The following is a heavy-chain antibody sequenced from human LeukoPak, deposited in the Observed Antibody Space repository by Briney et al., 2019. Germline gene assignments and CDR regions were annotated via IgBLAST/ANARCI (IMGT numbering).Heavy chain of an antibody. CDR1: GGSISSYY. D-gene: IGHD6-6*01. CDR2: IYYSGST. J-gene: IGHJ3*02. V-gene: IGHV4-59*01. CDR3: ARDKYSRDAFDI. Sequence: SETLSLTCTVSGGSISSYYWSWNRQPPGKGLEWIGYIYYSGSTNYNPSLKSRVTISVDTSKNQFSLKLSSVTAADTAVYYCARDKYSRDAFDIWGQGTMVTVSS.